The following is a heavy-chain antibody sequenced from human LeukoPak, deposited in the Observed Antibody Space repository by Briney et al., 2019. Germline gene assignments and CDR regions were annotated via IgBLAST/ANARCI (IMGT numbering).Heavy chain of an antibody. D-gene: IGHD2-15*01. J-gene: IGHJ4*02. CDR2: IKRNTQGATT. CDR3: TTHPGYESY. Sequence: GGSLRLSCATSGFTFNLAWMSWVRQAPGKGLEWVGRIKRNTQGATTDYAVAVKGRFTISRDDSKNTLYLQMNGLEIEDTGVYYCTTHPGYESYWGQGTLVTVSS. V-gene: IGHV3-15*01. CDR1: GFTFNLAW.